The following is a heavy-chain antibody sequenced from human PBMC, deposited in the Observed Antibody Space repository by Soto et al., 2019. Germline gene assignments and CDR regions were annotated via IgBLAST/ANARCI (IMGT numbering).Heavy chain of an antibody. V-gene: IGHV4-30-2*06. CDR2: VYRTGAT. CDR1: GDSISSGGFP. CDR3: ARDSYAMSSFALDV. J-gene: IGHJ6*02. D-gene: IGHD2-2*01. Sequence: QLQLQESGSGLVETAQTLSLTCIVSGDSISSGGFPWTWIRQSTGKGLEWIGYVYRTGATSYNPSLERRGSLSVDTSRNQFSLKLMSVTPADSAVYFCARDSYAMSSFALDVWGRGTAVTVSS.